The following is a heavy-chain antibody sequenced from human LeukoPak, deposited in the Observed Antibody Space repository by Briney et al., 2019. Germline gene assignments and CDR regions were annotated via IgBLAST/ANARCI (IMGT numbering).Heavy chain of an antibody. Sequence: ASVKVSCKASGYTFTSYYMHWVRQAPGQGLEWMGIINPSGGSTSYAQKFQGRVTMTRDTSTSTVYMELSSLRSEDTAVYYCASEGIAAAGTGPLDYWGQGTLVTVSS. CDR2: INPSGGST. D-gene: IGHD6-13*01. V-gene: IGHV1-46*01. CDR1: GYTFTSYY. CDR3: ASEGIAAAGTGPLDY. J-gene: IGHJ4*02.